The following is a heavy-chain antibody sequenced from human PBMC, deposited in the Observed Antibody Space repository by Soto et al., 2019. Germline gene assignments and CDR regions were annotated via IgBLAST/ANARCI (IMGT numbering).Heavy chain of an antibody. J-gene: IGHJ6*03. CDR3: ARPLIAAAGTGQVDYYYMDV. V-gene: IGHV5-51*01. Sequence: GESLKISCKGSGYSFTSYWIGWVRQMPGKGLEWMGIIYPGDSDTRYSPSFQGQVTMSAEKSISTAYLQWSSLKASDTAMYYCARPLIAAAGTGQVDYYYMDVWGKGTTVTVSS. CDR2: IYPGDSDT. D-gene: IGHD6-13*01. CDR1: GYSFTSYW.